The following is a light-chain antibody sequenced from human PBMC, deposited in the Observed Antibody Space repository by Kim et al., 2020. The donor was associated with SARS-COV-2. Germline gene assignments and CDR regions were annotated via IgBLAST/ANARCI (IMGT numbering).Light chain of an antibody. CDR1: QSDSSIY. CDR3: QEYDDSPPWT. CDR2: ATS. J-gene: IGKJ1*01. V-gene: IGKV3-20*01. Sequence: PGERATLSCRASQSDSSIYLAWYQQKPGQAPRLLIYATSTRATGIPDRFSGSGSGTDFTLTISRLEPEDFAVYYCQEYDDSPPWTFGQGTKVEIK.